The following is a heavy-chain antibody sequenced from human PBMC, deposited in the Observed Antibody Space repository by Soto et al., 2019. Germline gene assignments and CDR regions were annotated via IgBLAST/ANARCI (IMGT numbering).Heavy chain of an antibody. V-gene: IGHV3-30-3*01. CDR1: GFTFSSYA. J-gene: IGHJ6*02. CDR3: ARVVATITDYYYGMAV. D-gene: IGHD5-12*01. CDR2: ISYDGGSNK. Sequence: QVQLVESGGGVVQPGRSLRLSCAASGFTFSSYAMHWVRQAPGEGLEWVAVISYDGGSNKYYADSVQGRFTISRDNSRNTLYLQMNSLRAEDTAVYYCARVVATITDYYYGMAVWGQGTTVTVS.